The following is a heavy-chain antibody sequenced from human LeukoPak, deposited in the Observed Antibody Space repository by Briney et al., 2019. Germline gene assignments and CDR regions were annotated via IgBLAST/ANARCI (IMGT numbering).Heavy chain of an antibody. CDR2: ISYDGSIK. D-gene: IGHD4-17*01. Sequence: GKSLRLSCAASGFTFRSYAIHWVRQAPGKGLEWVAFISYDGSIKYYADSVKGRFTIFRDNSKNTLYLQMNSLRAEDTAVYYCAREFRDYGGSDAFDIWGQGTMVTVSS. V-gene: IGHV3-30-3*01. J-gene: IGHJ3*02. CDR1: GFTFRSYA. CDR3: AREFRDYGGSDAFDI.